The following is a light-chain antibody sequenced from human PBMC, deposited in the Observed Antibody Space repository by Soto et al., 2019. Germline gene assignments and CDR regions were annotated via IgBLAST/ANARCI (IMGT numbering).Light chain of an antibody. CDR1: SSDIGIYNL. CDR2: HIT. Sequence: QSVLTQPASVSGSPGQSITISCTGTSSDIGIYNLVSWYQQHPGKAPKLIIYHITKRPSGVSNRFSGSKSDNTASLTISGLHAEDEGDYYCCSYAGSRWVFGGGTKLTVL. CDR3: CSYAGSRWV. V-gene: IGLV2-23*02. J-gene: IGLJ3*02.